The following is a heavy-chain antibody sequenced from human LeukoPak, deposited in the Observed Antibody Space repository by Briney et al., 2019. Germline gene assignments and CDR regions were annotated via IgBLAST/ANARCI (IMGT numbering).Heavy chain of an antibody. V-gene: IGHV4-39*01. Sequence: SETLSLTCTVSGGSISSSSYYWGWIRQPPGKGLEWIGSIYYSGSTYYNPSLKSRVTISVDTSKNQFSLKLSSVTAADTAVYYCATQYYYGSGGPFDYWGQGTLVTVSS. CDR1: GGSISSSSYY. D-gene: IGHD3-10*01. CDR3: ATQYYYGSGGPFDY. J-gene: IGHJ4*02. CDR2: IYYSGST.